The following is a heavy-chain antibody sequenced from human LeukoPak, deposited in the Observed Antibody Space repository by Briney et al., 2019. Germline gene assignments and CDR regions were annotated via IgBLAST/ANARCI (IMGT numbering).Heavy chain of an antibody. Sequence: PSETLSLTCTVSGGSISSYYWSWIRQPPGKGLEWIGYIYYSGSTNYNPSLKSRVTISVDTSKNQFSLKLSSVTAADTAVYYCARGVGGSYWSLEHWGQGILVPVSS. D-gene: IGHD3-16*01. CDR3: ARGVGGSYWSLEH. J-gene: IGHJ4*02. V-gene: IGHV4-59*01. CDR1: GGSISSYY. CDR2: IYYSGST.